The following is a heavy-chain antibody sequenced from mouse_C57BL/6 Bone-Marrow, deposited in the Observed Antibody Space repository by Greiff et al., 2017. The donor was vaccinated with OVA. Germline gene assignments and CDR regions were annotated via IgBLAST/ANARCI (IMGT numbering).Heavy chain of an antibody. D-gene: IGHD2-5*01. CDR1: GYTFTSYW. Sequence: QVQLQQPGAELVMPGASVKLSCKASGYTFTSYWMRWVKQRPGQGLEWIGEIDPSDSNTNYKQKFKGKSTLTVDKSSSTAYMQLSSLTSEDSAVYYCASGAIVTPYCFDYWGQGTTLTVSS. V-gene: IGHV1-69*01. J-gene: IGHJ2*01. CDR3: ASGAIVTPYCFDY. CDR2: IDPSDSNT.